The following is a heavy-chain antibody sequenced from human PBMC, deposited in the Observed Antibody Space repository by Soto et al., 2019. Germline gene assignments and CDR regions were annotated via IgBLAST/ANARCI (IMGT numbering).Heavy chain of an antibody. CDR1: GFTFSDYY. D-gene: IGHD2-21*02. CDR3: ARDGAYCGGGCYPDAFDI. Sequence: PGGSLRLSCAASGFTFSDYYMSWIRQAPGKGLEWVSYISSSSSYTNYADSVKGRFTISRDNAKNSLYLQMNSLRAEDTAVYYCARDGAYCGGGCYPDAFDIWGQGTMVTVSS. CDR2: ISSSSSYT. J-gene: IGHJ3*02. V-gene: IGHV3-11*06.